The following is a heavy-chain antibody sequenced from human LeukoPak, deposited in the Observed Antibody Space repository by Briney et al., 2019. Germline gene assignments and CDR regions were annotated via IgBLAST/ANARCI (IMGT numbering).Heavy chain of an antibody. J-gene: IGHJ3*01. Sequence: PGGPLRLPCTASGFPFSTYSLTWVRRSPGKGLEWFSYLMRDGRSKSYADCLKCRFTTSRDKARNALFLQINSLGVEDTGVYYCARDHSVLVAAIGSAPAFDVWGHGTMVIVST. V-gene: IGHV3-48*01. D-gene: IGHD2-21*02. CDR3: ARDHSVLVAAIGSAPAFDV. CDR1: GFPFSTYS. CDR2: LMRDGRSK.